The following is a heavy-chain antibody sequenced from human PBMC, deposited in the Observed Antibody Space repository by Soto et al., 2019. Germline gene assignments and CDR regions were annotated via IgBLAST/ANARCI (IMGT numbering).Heavy chain of an antibody. V-gene: IGHV4-31*03. D-gene: IGHD6-13*01. J-gene: IGHJ6*02. CDR3: ARVGGEQQLVGGPPHYYYGMDV. CDR1: GGSISTGGYY. CDR2: FYYSGST. Sequence: SETLSLTCTVSGGSISTGGYYWNWIRQHPGKGLEWIGYFYYSGSTYYNPSLKSRVTISVNTSKNQFSLKLSSVTAADTAVYYCARVGGEQQLVGGPPHYYYGMDVWGQGTTVTVSS.